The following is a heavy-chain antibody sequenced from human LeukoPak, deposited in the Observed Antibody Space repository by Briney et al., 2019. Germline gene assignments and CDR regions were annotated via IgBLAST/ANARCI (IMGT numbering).Heavy chain of an antibody. D-gene: IGHD3-10*01. J-gene: IGHJ4*02. V-gene: IGHV1-24*01. CDR1: GYTLTELS. CDR3: ATVPSYASEKDYFDY. Sequence: GSLKVSCKVSGYTLTELSMHWVRQAPGKGLEWVGGFYPEDGETIYAEKFQGRVTMTEETSTDTASMELSSLRSEGSVVYYCATVPSYASEKDYFDYWGQGTGVPVSS. CDR2: FYPEDGET.